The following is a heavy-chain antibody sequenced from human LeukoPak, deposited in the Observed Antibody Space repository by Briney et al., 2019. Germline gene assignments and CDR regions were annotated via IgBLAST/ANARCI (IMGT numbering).Heavy chain of an antibody. Sequence: GGSLRLSCAASGFTVSSNYMSWVRQAPGKGLEWVSVIYSGGSTYYADSVKGRFTISRDNSKNSLYLQMNNLRAEDTAVYYCASRYCTISACFLASYKCMDVWGNGTTVTVSS. CDR2: IYSGGST. V-gene: IGHV3-66*01. J-gene: IGHJ6*03. D-gene: IGHD2-8*01. CDR3: ASRYCTISACFLASYKCMDV. CDR1: GFTVSSNY.